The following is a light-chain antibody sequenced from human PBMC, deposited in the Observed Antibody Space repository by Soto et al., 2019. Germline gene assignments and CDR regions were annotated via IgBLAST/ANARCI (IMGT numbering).Light chain of an antibody. V-gene: IGLV2-14*01. J-gene: IGLJ1*01. CDR3: CSYAGIYSYV. CDR1: SSDIGVYNY. Sequence: QSVLTQPASVSGSPGQSITISCTGTSSDIGVYNYVSWYQQHPGKAPKLVICEVSNRPSGVSSRFSGSKSGNTASLTISGLRAEDEADYYCCSYAGIYSYVFGTGTKLTVL. CDR2: EVS.